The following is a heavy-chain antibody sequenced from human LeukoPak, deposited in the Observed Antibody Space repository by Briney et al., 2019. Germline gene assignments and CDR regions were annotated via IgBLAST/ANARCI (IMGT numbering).Heavy chain of an antibody. V-gene: IGHV3-33*01. J-gene: IGHJ4*02. D-gene: IGHD3-10*01. Sequence: GRSLRLSCAASGFTFRSYGMQCVRQAPGKGLECVAIIWYDGSNKYYSDSVKGRFTISRDNSKNTLYLQMNSLRAEDTAVYYCARVAGHDIRGLITYYFDDWGQGTLVTVSS. CDR3: ARVAGHDIRGLITYYFDD. CDR1: GFTFRSYG. CDR2: IWYDGSNK.